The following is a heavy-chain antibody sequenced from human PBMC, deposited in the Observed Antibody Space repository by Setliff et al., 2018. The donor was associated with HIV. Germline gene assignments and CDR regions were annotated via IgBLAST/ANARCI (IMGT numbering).Heavy chain of an antibody. CDR2: INTDGSSA. CDR3: VRGSISPGIDY. CDR1: GFEFSGYW. D-gene: IGHD3-3*02. Sequence: LRLSCAASGFEFSGYWMHWVRQAPGKGLLSVSRINTDGSSADYADSVKGRFTISRDNAKNTLYLQMNSLRPEDTAVYFCVRGSISPGIDYWGQGTLVTVSS. J-gene: IGHJ4*02. V-gene: IGHV3-74*01.